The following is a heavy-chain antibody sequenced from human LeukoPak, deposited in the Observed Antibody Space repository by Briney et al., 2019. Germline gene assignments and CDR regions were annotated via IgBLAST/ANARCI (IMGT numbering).Heavy chain of an antibody. Sequence: SVKVSCKASGYTFTSYGISWVRQAPGQGLEWMGGIIPIFGTANYAQKFQGRVTITTDESTSTAYMELSSLRSEDTAVYYCARGGNRRGYCSSTSCHRDYYYYYMDVWGKGTTVTVSS. J-gene: IGHJ6*03. CDR3: ARGGNRRGYCSSTSCHRDYYYYYMDV. CDR1: GYTFTSYG. D-gene: IGHD2-2*01. CDR2: IIPIFGTA. V-gene: IGHV1-69*05.